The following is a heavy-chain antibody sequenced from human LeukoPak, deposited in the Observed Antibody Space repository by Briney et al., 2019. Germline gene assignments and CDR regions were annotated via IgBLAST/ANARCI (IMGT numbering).Heavy chain of an antibody. CDR1: GFTFSSYD. V-gene: IGHV3-23*01. D-gene: IGHD3-22*01. CDR3: AKLYSSGYYYVDYYFDY. CDR2: ISGSGGST. Sequence: PGGSLRLSCAASGFTFSSYDMIWVRQAPGKGLEWVSAISGSGGSTYYADSVKGRFTISRDNSKNTLYLQMNSLRAEDTAVYYCAKLYSSGYYYVDYYFDYWGQGTLVTVSS. J-gene: IGHJ4*02.